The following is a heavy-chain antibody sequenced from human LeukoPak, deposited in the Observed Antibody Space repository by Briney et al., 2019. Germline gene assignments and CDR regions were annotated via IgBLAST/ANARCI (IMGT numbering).Heavy chain of an antibody. V-gene: IGHV4-34*01. CDR1: GGSFSGYY. CDR3: ARDGFYDSSGSIWYFDL. J-gene: IGHJ2*01. D-gene: IGHD3-22*01. CDR2: INHSGST. Sequence: KSSETLSLTCAVYGGSFSGYYWSWIRQPPGKGLEWIGEINHSGSTNYNPSLKSRVTISVDTSKNQFSLKLSSVTAAATAVYYCARDGFYDSSGSIWYFDLWGRGTLVTVSS.